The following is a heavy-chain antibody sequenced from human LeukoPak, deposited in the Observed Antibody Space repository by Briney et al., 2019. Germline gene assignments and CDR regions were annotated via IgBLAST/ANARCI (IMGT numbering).Heavy chain of an antibody. CDR3: ARDPMAGESYYFDY. D-gene: IGHD3-10*01. CDR2: ISSSGSTI. V-gene: IGHV3-11*01. Sequence: GGSLRLSCAASGFTFSDYYMSWIRQAPGKGLEWVSYISSSGSTIYYADSVKGRFTISRDNAKNSLYLQMNSLRSEDTAVYYCARDPMAGESYYFDYWGQGTLVTVSS. CDR1: GFTFSDYY. J-gene: IGHJ4*02.